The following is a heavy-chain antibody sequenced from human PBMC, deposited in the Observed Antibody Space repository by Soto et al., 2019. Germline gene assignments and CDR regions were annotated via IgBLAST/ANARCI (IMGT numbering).Heavy chain of an antibody. V-gene: IGHV2-5*01. CDR2: IYWNDDK. CDR1: GFSLSTSGVC. Sequence: QITLKESGPTLVKPTQTLTLTCTFSGFSLSTSGVCVGWIRQPPGKALEWLALIYWNDDKRYSPSLKSWLTTPKDTTKIQVVLTMTNMDPVDTATYYCAHNGPCTARFRSEAFDYWGQGTLVTVSS. J-gene: IGHJ4*02. CDR3: AHNGPCTARFRSEAFDY. D-gene: IGHD2-2*01.